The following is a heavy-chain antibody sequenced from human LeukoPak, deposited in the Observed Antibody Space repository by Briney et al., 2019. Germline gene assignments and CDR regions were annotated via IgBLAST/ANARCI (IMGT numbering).Heavy chain of an antibody. J-gene: IGHJ4*02. Sequence: GGSLRLSCAASGFTFSSYGMHWVRQAPGKGLEWVAVIWYDGSNKYYADSVKGRFTISRDNSKNTLYLQMNSLRAEDTAVYYCARDRYYYDSSGYYYSSWDQGTLVTVSS. CDR2: IWYDGSNK. CDR1: GFTFSSYG. CDR3: ARDRYYYDSSGYYYSS. V-gene: IGHV3-33*01. D-gene: IGHD3-22*01.